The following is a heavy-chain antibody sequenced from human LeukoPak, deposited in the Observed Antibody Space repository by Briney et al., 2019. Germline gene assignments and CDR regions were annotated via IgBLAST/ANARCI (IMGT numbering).Heavy chain of an antibody. CDR3: ARDVDYYGSGSYYYYGMDV. Sequence: PGGSLRLSCAASGFTFSSYSMNWVRQAPGKGLEWVSSISSSSSYIYYADSVKGRFTISRDNAKNSLYLQMNSLRAEDTAVYYCARDVDYYGSGSYYYYGMDVWGQGTTVTVSS. CDR2: ISSSSSYI. V-gene: IGHV3-21*01. D-gene: IGHD3-10*01. CDR1: GFTFSSYS. J-gene: IGHJ6*02.